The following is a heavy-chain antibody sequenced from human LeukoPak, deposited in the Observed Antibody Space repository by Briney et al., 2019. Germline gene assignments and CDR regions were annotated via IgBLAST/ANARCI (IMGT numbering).Heavy chain of an antibody. CDR2: IRCSSGSI. V-gene: IGHV3-21*04. Sequence: GGSLRLSWAASGLTLSSHAMNGARQAPGKGREWVSFIRCSSGSIYYADSVKGRFTVSRDNSKNALYLQMNSLRAADTAVYYCVGTGGSTTPGFWGQGTLVIVSS. J-gene: IGHJ4*02. D-gene: IGHD3-10*01. CDR1: GLTLSSHA. CDR3: VGTGGSTTPGF.